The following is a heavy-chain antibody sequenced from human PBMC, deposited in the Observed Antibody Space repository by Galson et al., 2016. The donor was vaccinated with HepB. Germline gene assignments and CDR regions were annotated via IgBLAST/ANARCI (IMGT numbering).Heavy chain of an antibody. J-gene: IGHJ4*02. V-gene: IGHV3-21*01. Sequence: SLRLSCAVSGFTFSSYSMNWVRQAPGKGLEWVSSIASNSRYINYADSVKGRFTMSRDNAKNSLYLQMNSLRAEDTAVYYCARERNYYDSSGYYYDYFDCWGQGTLVTVSS. CDR1: GFTFSSYS. CDR2: IASNSRYI. CDR3: ARERNYYDSSGYYYDYFDC. D-gene: IGHD3-22*01.